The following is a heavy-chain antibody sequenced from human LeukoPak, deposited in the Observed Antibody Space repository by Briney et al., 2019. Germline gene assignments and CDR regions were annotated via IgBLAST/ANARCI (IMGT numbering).Heavy chain of an antibody. CDR2: LIPIFGTA. CDR1: GRTFSIYA. D-gene: IGHD4-23*01. Sequence: SVKLSCKSSGRTFSIYAISWVRQPPGPGLEWMGGLIPIFGTANYAQRFQGRGTITADESTCPAYTEPRRLRSEDTAVYYCARPLYGGRGNDPFDIWGRGTMVTVSS. V-gene: IGHV1-69*01. CDR3: ARPLYGGRGNDPFDI. J-gene: IGHJ3*02.